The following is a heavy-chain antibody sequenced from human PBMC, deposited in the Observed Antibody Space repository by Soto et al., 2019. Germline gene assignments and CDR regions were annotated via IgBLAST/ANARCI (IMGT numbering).Heavy chain of an antibody. V-gene: IGHV3-30*18. CDR1: GFTFSSYG. CDR3: ANGGGYYTPPSRGSMDV. CDR2: ISYDGSNK. D-gene: IGHD3-3*01. Sequence: PGGSLRLSCAASGFTFSSYGMHWVRQAPGKGLEWVAVISYDGSNKYYADSVKGRFTISRDNSKNTPYLQMNSLRAEDTAVYYGANGGGYYTPPSRGSMDVWGTGPTAPVPS. J-gene: IGHJ6*04.